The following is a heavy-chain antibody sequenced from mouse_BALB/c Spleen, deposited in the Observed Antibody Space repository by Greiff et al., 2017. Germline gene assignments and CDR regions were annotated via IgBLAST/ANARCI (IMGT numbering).Heavy chain of an antibody. CDR3: ARHESDYRYEFAY. Sequence: DVMLVESGGGLVKPGGSLKLSCAASGFTFSSYAMSWVRQTPEKRLEWVATISSGGSYTYYPDSVKGRFTISRDNAKNTLYLQMSSLRSEDTAMYYCARHESDYRYEFAYWGQGTLVTVSA. CDR1: GFTFSSYA. D-gene: IGHD2-14*01. CDR2: ISSGGSYT. J-gene: IGHJ3*01. V-gene: IGHV5-9-3*01.